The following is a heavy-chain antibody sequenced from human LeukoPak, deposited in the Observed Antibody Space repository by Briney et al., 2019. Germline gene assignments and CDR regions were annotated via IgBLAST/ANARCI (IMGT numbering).Heavy chain of an antibody. Sequence: PGGSLRLSCAASGFTFSSYAMTRVRQAPGKGLEWVSGISGNGGNTYYADSVKGRFTISRDNSKETLYLQMNSLRAEDTAVYYCASRSSSLNWYFDLWGRGTLVTVSS. CDR2: ISGNGGNT. CDR1: GFTFSSYA. J-gene: IGHJ2*01. CDR3: ASRSSSLNWYFDL. V-gene: IGHV3-23*01. D-gene: IGHD2-2*01.